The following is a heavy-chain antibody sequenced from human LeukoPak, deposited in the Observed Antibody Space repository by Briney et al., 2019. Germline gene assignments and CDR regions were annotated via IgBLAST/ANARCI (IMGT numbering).Heavy chain of an antibody. V-gene: IGHV3-30-3*01. CDR2: ISYDGSNR. CDR1: GFTFSNYA. CDR3: ARGPYGDS. Sequence: PGGSLRLSCAASGFTFSNYAMYWVRQAPGKGLEWVAVISYDGSNRYYADSVKGRSTISRDNSKNTLYLQMNSLRVEDTAVYYCARGPYGDSWGQGTPVTVSS. J-gene: IGHJ4*02. D-gene: IGHD4-17*01.